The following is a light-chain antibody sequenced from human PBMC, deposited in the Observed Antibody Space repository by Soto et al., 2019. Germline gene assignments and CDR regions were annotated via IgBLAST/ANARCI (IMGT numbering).Light chain of an antibody. V-gene: IGKV3-15*01. CDR3: QQYNNWRT. J-gene: IGKJ1*01. CDR1: QSVSSN. CDR2: DVS. Sequence: EIVLTQSPGTLSLSPGERASLSCRASQSVSSNYLAWYQQKSGQAPSLLIYDVSRRATGIPARISGSGSGTEFTLTISSLQSEDFAVYYCQQYNNWRTFGQGTKVDI.